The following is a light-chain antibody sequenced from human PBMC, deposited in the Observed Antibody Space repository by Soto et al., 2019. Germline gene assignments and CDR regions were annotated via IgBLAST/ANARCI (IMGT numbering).Light chain of an antibody. CDR2: YIS. V-gene: IGKV3-15*01. CDR3: QQHSQWPIT. CDR1: QTIGRN. Sequence: EIVMTQSPGTLSLSPGETATLSCRASQTIGRNYLAWYQQKPGQAPRLLIYYISTRAADIPARFSGSGSGTDFTLTISSLQSEDSGVCYCQQHSQWPITFGQGTRLEIK. J-gene: IGKJ5*01.